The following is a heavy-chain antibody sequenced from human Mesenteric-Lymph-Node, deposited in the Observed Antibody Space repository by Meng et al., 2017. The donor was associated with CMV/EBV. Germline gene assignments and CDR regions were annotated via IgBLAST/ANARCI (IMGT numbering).Heavy chain of an antibody. CDR1: GYTFTRFA. D-gene: IGHD3-9*01. CDR2: MTPDSGNT. CDR3: ARGPHRDWLYY. V-gene: IGHV1-8*01. Sequence: PFKASGYTFTRFAIDWVRQAPGQGLEWMGWMTPDSGNTNYAPKFKGRVTMTRDTSINTAYMELSSLTSEDTAVYYCARGPHRDWLYYWGQGTLVTVSS. J-gene: IGHJ4*02.